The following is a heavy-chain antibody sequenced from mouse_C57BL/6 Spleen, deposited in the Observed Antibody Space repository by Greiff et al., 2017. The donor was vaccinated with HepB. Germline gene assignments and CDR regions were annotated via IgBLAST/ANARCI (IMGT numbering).Heavy chain of an antibody. CDR2: INPSNGGT. Sequence: QVQLQQPGTELVKPGASVKLSCKASGYTFTSYWMHWVKQRPGQGLEWIGNINPSNGGTNYNEKFKSKATLTVDKSSSTAYMQLSSLTSEDSAVYYCAREGLYYGSSYEFDYAMDYWGQGTSVTVSS. J-gene: IGHJ4*01. CDR1: GYTFTSYW. D-gene: IGHD1-1*01. CDR3: AREGLYYGSSYEFDYAMDY. V-gene: IGHV1-53*01.